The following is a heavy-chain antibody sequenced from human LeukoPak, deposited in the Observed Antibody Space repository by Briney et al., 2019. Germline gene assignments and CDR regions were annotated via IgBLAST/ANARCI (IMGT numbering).Heavy chain of an antibody. J-gene: IGHJ5*02. CDR2: ISAYNGNT. Sequence: ASVKVSCTASGYTFTSYGISWVRQAPGQGLEWMGWISAYNGNTNNAQKLQGRVTMTTDTSTSTAYMELRSLRSDDTAVYYCARSYQQLSAKNNWFDPWGQGTLVTVSS. V-gene: IGHV1-18*01. CDR3: ARSYQQLSAKNNWFDP. CDR1: GYTFTSYG. D-gene: IGHD2-2*01.